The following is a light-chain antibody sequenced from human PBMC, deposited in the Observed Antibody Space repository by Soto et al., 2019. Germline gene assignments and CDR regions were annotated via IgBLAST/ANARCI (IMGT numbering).Light chain of an antibody. V-gene: IGKV4-1*01. CDR3: QQYYGTPLT. J-gene: IGKJ4*01. CDR1: QSALYSSNNKNY. Sequence: DIVMTQSPDSLAVSLGDRASIRCKSSQSALYSSNNKNYLAWYQQKPGQPPKLLIYWASTRESGVPDRFSGSGSGTDFTLTITSLQAEDVAVYYCQQYYGTPLTFGGGTKVVIK. CDR2: WAS.